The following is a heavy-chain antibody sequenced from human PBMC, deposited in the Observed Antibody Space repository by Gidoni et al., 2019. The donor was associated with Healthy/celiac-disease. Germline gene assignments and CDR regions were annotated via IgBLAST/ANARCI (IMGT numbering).Heavy chain of an antibody. D-gene: IGHD3-16*01. J-gene: IGHJ4*02. Sequence: QVQLVQSGAEVKKPGSSVKVSCKASGGTFSSYAISWVRQAPGQGLEWMGGIIPIFGTANYAQKFQGRVTITADKSTSTAYMELSSLRSEDTAVYYCARADHYDYVWGSFLPYYFDYWGQGTLVTVSS. CDR2: IIPIFGTA. CDR3: ARADHYDYVWGSFLPYYFDY. CDR1: GGTFSSYA. V-gene: IGHV1-69*06.